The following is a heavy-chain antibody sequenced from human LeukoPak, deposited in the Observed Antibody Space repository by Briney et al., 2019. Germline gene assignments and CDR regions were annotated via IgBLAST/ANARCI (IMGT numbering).Heavy chain of an antibody. CDR2: ISGSGGST. V-gene: IGHV3-23*01. CDR1: GFTFSSYA. CDR3: AKEMDLSRYCSSTSCHPFDF. J-gene: IGHJ4*02. D-gene: IGHD2-2*01. Sequence: GGSLRLSCAASGFTFSSYAMSWVRQAPGKGLEWVSAISGSGGSTYYADSVKGRFTISRDNAKNSLYLQMGSLSTEDTAFYYCAKEMDLSRYCSSTSCHPFDFWGQGTLVTVSS.